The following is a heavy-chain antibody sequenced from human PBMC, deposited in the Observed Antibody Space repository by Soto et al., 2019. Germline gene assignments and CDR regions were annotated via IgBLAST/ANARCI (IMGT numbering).Heavy chain of an antibody. CDR2: ISRNGGST. V-gene: IGHV3-64*01. J-gene: IGHJ4*02. CDR3: ARLGYSGYEIDY. D-gene: IGHD5-12*01. Sequence: EVQLVESGGGLVQPGGSLRLSCAASGFTFSSYAMHWVRQAPGKGLEYVSDISRNGGSTYYANSVKGRFTISRDNSKNTLYLQIGSLRAEDMAVYYCARLGYSGYEIDYGGQGTLVTVS. CDR1: GFTFSSYA.